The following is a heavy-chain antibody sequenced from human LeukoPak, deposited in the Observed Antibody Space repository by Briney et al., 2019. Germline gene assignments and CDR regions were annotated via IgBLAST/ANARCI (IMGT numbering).Heavy chain of an antibody. V-gene: IGHV1-69*04. Sequence: SVKVSCKASGGTFSSYAISWVRQAPGQGLEWMGRIIPILGIANYAQKFQGRVTITADKFTSTAYMELSSLRSEDTAVYYCARDGDWGGYSRPDQWGQGTLVTVSS. D-gene: IGHD2-15*01. CDR1: GGTFSSYA. CDR3: ARDGDWGGYSRPDQ. J-gene: IGHJ4*02. CDR2: IIPILGIA.